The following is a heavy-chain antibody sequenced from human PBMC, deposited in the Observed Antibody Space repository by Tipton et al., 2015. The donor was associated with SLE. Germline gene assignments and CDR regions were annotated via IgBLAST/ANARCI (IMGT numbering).Heavy chain of an antibody. CDR1: GYSFTNYW. D-gene: IGHD6-19*01. V-gene: IGHV5-51*03. Sequence: QLVQSGAEVKKPGESLKMSCKTSGYSFTNYWIGWVRQVPGQGLEYVGIIHPGESETRYSPSFQGQVTISADTSISTAYLQWSSLKASDTAMYYCARYTSGLNYWGQGTLVTVSS. J-gene: IGHJ4*02. CDR2: IHPGESET. CDR3: ARYTSGLNY.